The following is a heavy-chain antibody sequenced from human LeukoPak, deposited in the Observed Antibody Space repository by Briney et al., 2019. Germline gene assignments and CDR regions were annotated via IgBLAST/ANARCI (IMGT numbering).Heavy chain of an antibody. Sequence: PGGSLRLSCTGAGFTFATYTFNWVRQAPGKGLEWVASIGATQTYIYYADSVKGRFTVSRDNAEKSVYLQMNNLRAEDTGVYYCARLHYDVLTGPFDYWGQGTLVTVSS. CDR2: IGATQTYI. CDR1: GFTFATYT. J-gene: IGHJ4*02. V-gene: IGHV3-21*01. D-gene: IGHD3-9*01. CDR3: ARLHYDVLTGPFDY.